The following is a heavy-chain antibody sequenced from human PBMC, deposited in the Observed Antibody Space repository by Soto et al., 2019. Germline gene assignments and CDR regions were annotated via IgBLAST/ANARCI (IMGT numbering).Heavy chain of an antibody. Sequence: QVQLVQSGAEVKKPGASVKVSCKASGYTFTSYSIQWVRKAPGQRLEWVGWINSGNGNTKYSQKFQDRVTIIRDTSSNTVYMELSSLRSEDTAVYYCARELDSWSLYAFDIWGQGTRVTVSS. CDR1: GYTFTSYS. J-gene: IGHJ3*02. CDR3: ARELDSWSLYAFDI. V-gene: IGHV1-3*01. CDR2: INSGNGNT. D-gene: IGHD3-3*01.